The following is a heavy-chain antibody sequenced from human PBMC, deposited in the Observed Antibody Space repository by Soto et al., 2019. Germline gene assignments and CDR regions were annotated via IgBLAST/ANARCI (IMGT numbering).Heavy chain of an antibody. J-gene: IGHJ6*02. CDR2: IYYSGST. Sequence: SETLSLTCTVSGGSISSYYWSWIRQPPGKGLEWIGYIYYSGSTNYNPSLKSRVTISVDTSKNQFSLKLSSVTAADTAGYYCAGGVSGSDRAGMDVWGQGTTVTVSS. V-gene: IGHV4-59*01. D-gene: IGHD1-26*01. CDR3: AGGVSGSDRAGMDV. CDR1: GGSISSYY.